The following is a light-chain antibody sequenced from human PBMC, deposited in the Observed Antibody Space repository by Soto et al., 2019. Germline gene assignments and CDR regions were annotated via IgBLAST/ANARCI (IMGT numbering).Light chain of an antibody. CDR3: SSYTSSSTLV. V-gene: IGLV2-14*01. CDR1: SSDVGGYKY. J-gene: IGLJ2*01. Sequence: QSALTQPASVSGSPGQSITISCNGTSSDVGGYKYVSWYQQYPGKAPKLIIYDVSDRPSGVSNRFSGSKSANTASLTISALQAEDEAHYYRSSYTSSSTLVFGGGTKVTVL. CDR2: DVS.